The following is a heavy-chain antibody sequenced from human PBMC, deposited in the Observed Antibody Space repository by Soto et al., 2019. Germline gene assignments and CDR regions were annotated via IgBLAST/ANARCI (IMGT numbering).Heavy chain of an antibody. V-gene: IGHV4-59*01. CDR3: ARSKDRNYYYYGMDV. CDR1: GGSISSYY. CDR2: IYYSGST. J-gene: IGHJ6*02. Sequence: QVQLQESGPELVKPSETLSLTCTVSGGSISSYYWSWIRQPPGKGLEWIGYIYYSGSTNYNPSLKSRVTISVDTSKNQFSLKLSSVTAADTAVYYCARSKDRNYYYYGMDVWGQGTTVTVSS.